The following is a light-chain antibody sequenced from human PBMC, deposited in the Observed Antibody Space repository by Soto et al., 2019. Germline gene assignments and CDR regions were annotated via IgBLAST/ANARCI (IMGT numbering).Light chain of an antibody. CDR1: QSVSSN. Sequence: EIVMTQSPAPLSVSPGERATLSCRASQSVSSNLAWYQQNPGQAPRLLIYGASTRATGIPARFSGSGSGTEFTLTISSLQAEDFAVYYCQQYNNWPQTVGQGTKREIK. J-gene: IGKJ2*01. V-gene: IGKV3-15*01. CDR3: QQYNNWPQT. CDR2: GAS.